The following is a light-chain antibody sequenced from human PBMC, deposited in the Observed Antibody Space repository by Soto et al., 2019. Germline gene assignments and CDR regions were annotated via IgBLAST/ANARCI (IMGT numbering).Light chain of an antibody. Sequence: QSVLTQPPSVSGAPGQGVTISCTGISSNIGVGYDVHWYQQLPGKAPKLLIYGNNNRTSGVPDRFSGSKSGTSASLAITRLRAHHDADYSYHSYASSLGANFVFGTGTKVTVL. CDR1: SSNIGVGYD. V-gene: IGLV1-40*01. CDR3: HSYASSLGANFV. J-gene: IGLJ1*01. CDR2: GNN.